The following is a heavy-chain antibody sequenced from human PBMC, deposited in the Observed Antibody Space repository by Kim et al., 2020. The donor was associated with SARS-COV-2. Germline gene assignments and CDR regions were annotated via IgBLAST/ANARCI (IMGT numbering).Heavy chain of an antibody. CDR2: IKSKTDGGTT. V-gene: IGHV3-15*01. CDR3: TTDTGAARPYDFWTPIDV. CDR1: GFTFSNAW. D-gene: IGHD3-3*01. Sequence: GGSLRLSCAASGFTFSNAWMSWVRQAPGKGLEWVGRIKSKTDGGTTDYAAPVKGRFTISRDDSKNTLYLQMNSLKTEDTAVYYCTTDTGAARPYDFWTPIDVWGQGTTVTVSS. J-gene: IGHJ6*02.